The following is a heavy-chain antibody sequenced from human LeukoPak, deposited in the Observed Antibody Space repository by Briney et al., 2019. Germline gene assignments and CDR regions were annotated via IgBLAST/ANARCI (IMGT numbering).Heavy chain of an antibody. V-gene: IGHV3-64*01. CDR2: ITSNGGST. CDR1: GFSFSDYA. D-gene: IGHD3-10*01. J-gene: IGHJ4*02. Sequence: GGSLRLSCVTSGFSFSDYAMHWVRQAPGKGLEYVSAITSNGGSTFYANSVKGRFTISRDNSKNTLYLQMGSLRGDDMAVYYYARVGGDFIKDLDYWGQGTLVTVSS. CDR3: ARVGGDFIKDLDY.